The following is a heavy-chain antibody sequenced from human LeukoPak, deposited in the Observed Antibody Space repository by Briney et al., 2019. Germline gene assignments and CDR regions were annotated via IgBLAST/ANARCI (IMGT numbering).Heavy chain of an antibody. CDR1: GYTFTSYY. J-gene: IGHJ4*02. V-gene: IGHV1-46*01. CDR3: ARDLSYYDSSGYYLDY. D-gene: IGHD3-22*01. CDR2: INPSGGST. Sequence: ASVKVSCKASGYTFTSYYMHWVRQAPGQGLEWMGIINPSGGSTSYAQKFQGRVTMTRDTSTSTVYMELSSLRSEDTAVYYCARDLSYYDSSGYYLDYWGQGTLVTVSS.